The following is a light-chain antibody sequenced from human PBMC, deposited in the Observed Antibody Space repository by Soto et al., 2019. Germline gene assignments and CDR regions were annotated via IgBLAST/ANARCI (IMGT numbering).Light chain of an antibody. CDR2: GNN. CDR1: SSNIGAGYD. Sequence: QPVLTQPPSVSGAPGQRVTISCTGSSSNIGAGYDVQWYQQLPGTAPKLLIYGNNNRPSGVPDRFSGSKSGTSASLAITGLQAEDEADYYCLSYDSSLSGSRVFGGGTKLTVL. J-gene: IGLJ2*01. V-gene: IGLV1-40*01. CDR3: LSYDSSLSGSRV.